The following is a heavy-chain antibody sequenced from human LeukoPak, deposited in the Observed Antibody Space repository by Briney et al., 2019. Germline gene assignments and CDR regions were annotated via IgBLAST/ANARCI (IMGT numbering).Heavy chain of an antibody. CDR3: ATVSF. CDR2: VDPDDGET. J-gene: IGHJ4*02. CDR1: GYTLTDLS. Sequence: ASVKVSCKVFGYTLTDLSLNWVRQAPGKGLEWMGGVDPDDGETIYAQKFQGGVTMTEDTSTDTAYMELITLRSEDTAVYYCATVSFWGQGTLVTVSS. D-gene: IGHD3-16*01. V-gene: IGHV1-24*01.